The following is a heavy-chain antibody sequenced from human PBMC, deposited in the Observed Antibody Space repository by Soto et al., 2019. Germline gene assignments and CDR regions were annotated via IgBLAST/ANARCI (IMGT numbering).Heavy chain of an antibody. D-gene: IGHD2-15*01. CDR1: GGSISSSSYY. Sequence: SQTLSLICTVSGGSISSSSYYWGWRRQPPGKVLEGSGSIYYSGSTYYNPSLKSRVTISVDTSKNQFSLKLSSVTAADTAVYDCARTAPVVVVAATEAFDIWGQGTMVT. CDR2: IYYSGST. V-gene: IGHV4-39*01. J-gene: IGHJ3*02. CDR3: ARTAPVVVVAATEAFDI.